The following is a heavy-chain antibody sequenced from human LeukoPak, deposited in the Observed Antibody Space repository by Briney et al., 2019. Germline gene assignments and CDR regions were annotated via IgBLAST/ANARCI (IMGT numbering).Heavy chain of an antibody. Sequence: GGSLRLSCAASGFTFSSYSMNWVRQAPGKGLEWVANIKQDGSEKYYVDSVKGRFTISRDNAKNSLYLQMNSLGVEDTAVYYCARVYGGGSYYTDYWGQGTLVTVSS. D-gene: IGHD3-10*01. V-gene: IGHV3-7*01. J-gene: IGHJ4*02. CDR1: GFTFSSYS. CDR2: IKQDGSEK. CDR3: ARVYGGGSYYTDY.